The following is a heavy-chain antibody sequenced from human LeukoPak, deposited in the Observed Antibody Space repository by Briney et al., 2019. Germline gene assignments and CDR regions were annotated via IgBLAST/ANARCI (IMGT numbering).Heavy chain of an antibody. V-gene: IGHV4-61*05. J-gene: IGHJ3*02. CDR2: IYYSGST. D-gene: IGHD1-26*01. CDR1: GGSISSSSYY. Sequence: SETLSLTRTVSGGSISSSSYYWGWIRQPPGKGLEWIGYIYYSGSTNYNPSLKSRVTISVDTSKNQFSLKLSSVTAADTAVYYCARANQWELSAFDIWGQGTMVTVSS. CDR3: ARANQWELSAFDI.